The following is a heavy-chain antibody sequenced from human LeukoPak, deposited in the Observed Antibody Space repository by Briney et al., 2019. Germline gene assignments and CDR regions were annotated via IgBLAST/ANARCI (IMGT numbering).Heavy chain of an antibody. Sequence: GGSLRLSCVASGFSFSSYGMHWVRQPPGKGLEWVAVIWYDGTNENYADSVKGRFTISRDNFKNTLYLEMNNLRAEDTAVFYCDSHGGLWGQGTLVTVSS. CDR2: IWYDGTNE. D-gene: IGHD4-11*01. CDR3: DSHGGL. V-gene: IGHV3-33*01. J-gene: IGHJ4*02. CDR1: GFSFSSYG.